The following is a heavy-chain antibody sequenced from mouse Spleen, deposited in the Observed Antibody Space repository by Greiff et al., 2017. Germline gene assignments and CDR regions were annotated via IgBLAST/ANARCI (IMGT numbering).Heavy chain of an antibody. CDR3: ARAGEQDFDY. CDR2: IYPSDSET. Sequence: VQLQQPGAELVRPGSSVKLSCKASGYTFTSYWMDWVKQRPGQGLEWIGNIYPSDSETHYNQKFKDKATLTVDKSSSTAYMQLSSLTSEDSAVYYCARAGEQDFDYWGQGTTLTVSS. J-gene: IGHJ2*01. CDR1: GYTFTSYW. V-gene: IGHV1-61*01.